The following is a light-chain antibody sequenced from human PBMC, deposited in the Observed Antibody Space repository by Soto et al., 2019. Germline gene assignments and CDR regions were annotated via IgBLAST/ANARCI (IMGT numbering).Light chain of an antibody. J-gene: IGKJ1*01. CDR3: QQYTNWPQT. Sequence: EIVMTQSPATLSVSPGERATLSCRASQSVSSNLAWYQQKPGQAPRLLIYGASTRATGIPARFSGSGSGTEFTLTISSLQYEDFAVYYCQQYTNWPQTFGQGTKVEIK. CDR1: QSVSSN. CDR2: GAS. V-gene: IGKV3-15*01.